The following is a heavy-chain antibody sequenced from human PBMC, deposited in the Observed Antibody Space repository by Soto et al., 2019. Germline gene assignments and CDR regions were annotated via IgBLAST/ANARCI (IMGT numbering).Heavy chain of an antibody. Sequence: QVQLAQSGAEVRKPGSSVKVSCRASGGSFSDFAFSWVRQAPGQGLEWMGGIIPMFAATKYEQRFQDRVTITADASTKTVYLALSSLTSDDSAVYYCARGGIVAVPAALSSYDDYTNYRFDSWGQGTLVSGSS. CDR2: IIPMFAAT. CDR1: GGSFSDFA. D-gene: IGHD2-15*01. CDR3: ARGGIVAVPAALSSYDDYTNYRFDS. V-gene: IGHV1-69*01. J-gene: IGHJ4*02.